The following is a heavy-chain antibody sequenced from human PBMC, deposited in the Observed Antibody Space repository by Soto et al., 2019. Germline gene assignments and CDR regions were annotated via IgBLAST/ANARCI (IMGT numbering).Heavy chain of an antibody. CDR2: IFHSGSP. V-gene: IGHV4-4*02. D-gene: IGHD3-10*01. J-gene: IGHJ3*02. CDR1: GDSLTSSNW. Sequence: QVQLQESGPGLLKPSGTLSLTGAVSGDSLTSSNWWTWVRQPPGKGLEWIGEIFHSGSPNYNPSLKTRVTISVDKSKNQFSLKLSSVTAADTAVYFCARLKYYGSGSNSWAFDIWGQGTMVTVSS. CDR3: ARLKYYGSGSNSWAFDI.